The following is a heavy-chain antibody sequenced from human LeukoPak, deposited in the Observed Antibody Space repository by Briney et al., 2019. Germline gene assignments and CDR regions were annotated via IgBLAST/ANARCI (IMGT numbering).Heavy chain of an antibody. V-gene: IGHV3-33*01. CDR3: ATPDLTCSSTSCYLGY. CDR1: GFTFSSYG. CDR2: IWYDGRNK. J-gene: IGHJ4*02. Sequence: GGSLRLSCAASGFTFSSYGMHWVRQAPGKGLEWVAVIWYDGRNKYYADSVKGRFTISRDNSKNTLYLQMNSLRAEDTAVYYCATPDLTCSSTSCYLGYWGQGTLVTVSS. D-gene: IGHD2-2*01.